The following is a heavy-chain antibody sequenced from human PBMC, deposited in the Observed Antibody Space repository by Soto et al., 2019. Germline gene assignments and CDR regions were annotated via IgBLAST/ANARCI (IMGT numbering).Heavy chain of an antibody. CDR3: VRDRSGSYLEGFDY. J-gene: IGHJ4*02. Sequence: QVQLVESGGGLVKPGGSLRLSCASSGFTFSDHYMSWIRRSPGKGLEFLSYISPRTTYKNYADSVKGRFTISRDNAKNSLFLEMKSLRSEDTAVYSCVRDRSGSYLEGFDYWGQGTLVTVSS. CDR2: ISPRTTYK. D-gene: IGHD1-26*01. V-gene: IGHV3-11*06. CDR1: GFTFSDHY.